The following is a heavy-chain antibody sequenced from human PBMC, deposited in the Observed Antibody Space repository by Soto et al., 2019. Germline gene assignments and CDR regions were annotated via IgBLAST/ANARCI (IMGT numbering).Heavy chain of an antibody. D-gene: IGHD3-10*01. Sequence: GGSLRLSCTASGFTFGDYAMSWFRQAPGKGLEWVGFIRSKAYGGTTEYAASVKGRFTISRDDSKSIAYLQMNSLKTEDTAVYYCTRAGLLWFGDPLNYFDYWGQGTLVTVSS. CDR1: GFTFGDYA. J-gene: IGHJ4*02. V-gene: IGHV3-49*03. CDR3: TRAGLLWFGDPLNYFDY. CDR2: IRSKAYGGTT.